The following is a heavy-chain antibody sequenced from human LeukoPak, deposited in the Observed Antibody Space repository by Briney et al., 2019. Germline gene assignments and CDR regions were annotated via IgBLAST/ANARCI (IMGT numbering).Heavy chain of an antibody. CDR1: GGSISSYY. CDR3: AGAGGTVTTRGYYYGMDV. D-gene: IGHD4-11*01. CDR2: IYYSGST. V-gene: IGHV4-59*01. Sequence: PSETLSLTCTVSGGSISSYYWSWIRQPPGKGLEWIGYIYYSGSTNYNPSLKSRVTISVDTSKNQFSLKLSSVTAADTAVYYCAGAGGTVTTRGYYYGMDVWGQGTTVTVSS. J-gene: IGHJ6*02.